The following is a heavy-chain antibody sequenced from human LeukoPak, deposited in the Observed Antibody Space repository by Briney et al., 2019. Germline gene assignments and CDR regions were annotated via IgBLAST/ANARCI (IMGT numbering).Heavy chain of an antibody. J-gene: IGHJ4*02. Sequence: ETLSLTCTVSGGSISSSDYYWSWIRQPPGKGLEWVANIKQDGSEKYYVDSLKGRFNISRDNVKNALYLQMNSLRVEDTGIYYCVRGAYYAAYWGQGTLVTVSS. CDR2: IKQDGSEK. CDR1: GGSISSSDYY. V-gene: IGHV3-7*01. D-gene: IGHD2/OR15-2a*01. CDR3: VRGAYYAAY.